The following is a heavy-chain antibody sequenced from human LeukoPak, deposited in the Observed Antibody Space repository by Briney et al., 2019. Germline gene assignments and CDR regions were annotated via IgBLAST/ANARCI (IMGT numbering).Heavy chain of an antibody. CDR1: GGTFSSYA. CDR2: IIPILGIA. D-gene: IGHD3-3*01. Sequence: ASVKVSCKASGGTFSSYAISWVRQAPGQGLEWMGRIIPILGIANYAQKFQGRVTITADKSTSTAYMELNSPRAEDTAVYYCARDGYYDFWSGSNHDAFDIWGQGTMVTVSS. J-gene: IGHJ3*02. CDR3: ARDGYYDFWSGSNHDAFDI. V-gene: IGHV1-69*04.